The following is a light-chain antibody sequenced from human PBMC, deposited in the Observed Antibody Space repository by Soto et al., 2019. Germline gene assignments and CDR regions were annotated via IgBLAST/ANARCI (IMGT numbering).Light chain of an antibody. CDR2: PAS. CDR1: QGIGSW. Sequence: DIQMTQSPSFVSASIGDRVTITCRASQGIGSWLAWYQQVPGRAPRLLIFPASPFQSGVSSRFRGSGSGTDITLTISSLQPEDLATYFCLQANNFPVTFGEGTKVEMK. CDR3: LQANNFPVT. V-gene: IGKV1-12*01. J-gene: IGKJ4*01.